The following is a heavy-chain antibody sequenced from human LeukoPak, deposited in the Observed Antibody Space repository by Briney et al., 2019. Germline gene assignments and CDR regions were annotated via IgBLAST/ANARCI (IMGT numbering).Heavy chain of an antibody. J-gene: IGHJ3*02. V-gene: IGHV1-69*13. CDR2: IIPIFGTA. CDR1: GGTFSSYA. CDR3: ARRGYSSGWYGAFDI. Sequence: SVTVSCKASGGTFSSYAISWVRQAPGQGLEWMGGIIPIFGTANYAQKFQGRVTITADESTSTAYMELSSLRSEDTAVYYCARRGYSSGWYGAFDIWGQGTMVTVSS. D-gene: IGHD6-19*01.